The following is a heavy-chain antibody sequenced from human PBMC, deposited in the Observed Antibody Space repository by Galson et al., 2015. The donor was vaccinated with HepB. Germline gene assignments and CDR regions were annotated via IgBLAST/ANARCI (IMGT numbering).Heavy chain of an antibody. V-gene: IGHV1-24*01. CDR3: ATAALGYCSGGSCSPGVGAFDI. J-gene: IGHJ3*02. Sequence: SVKVSCKVSGYTLTELSMHWVRQAPGKGLEWMGGFDPEDGETIYAQKFQGRVTMTEDTSTDTAYMELSGLRSEDTAVYCCATAALGYCSGGSCSPGVGAFDIWGQVTMVTVSS. CDR2: FDPEDGET. CDR1: GYTLTELS. D-gene: IGHD2-15*01.